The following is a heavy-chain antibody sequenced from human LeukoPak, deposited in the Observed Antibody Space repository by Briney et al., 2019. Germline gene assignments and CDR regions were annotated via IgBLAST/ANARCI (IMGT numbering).Heavy chain of an antibody. CDR2: ISSSGST. J-gene: IGHJ3*01. CDR3: ARGPYSYDSSGAFDV. Sequence: SETLSLTCTVSGDSISSGDYYWSWIRQPAGKGLEWIGRISSSGSTNYNPSLKSRVTISVDPSRNQFSLKLSSVTAADTAVYFCARGPYSYDSSGAFDVWGQGTMVTVSS. D-gene: IGHD3-22*01. V-gene: IGHV4-61*02. CDR1: GDSISSGDYY.